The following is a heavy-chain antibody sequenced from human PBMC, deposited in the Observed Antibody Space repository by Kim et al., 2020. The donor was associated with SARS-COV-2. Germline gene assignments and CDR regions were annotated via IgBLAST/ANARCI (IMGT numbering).Heavy chain of an antibody. J-gene: IGHJ4*02. CDR2: ISSSSSYT. D-gene: IGHD6-13*01. V-gene: IGHV3-11*03. CDR1: GFTFSDYY. CDR3: ASHRIAAIPGY. Sequence: GGSLRLSCAASGFTFSDYYMSWIRQAPGKGLEWVSYISSSSSYTNYADSVKGRFTISRDNAKNSLYLQMNSLRAEDTAVYYCASHRIAAIPGYWGQGTLVTVST.